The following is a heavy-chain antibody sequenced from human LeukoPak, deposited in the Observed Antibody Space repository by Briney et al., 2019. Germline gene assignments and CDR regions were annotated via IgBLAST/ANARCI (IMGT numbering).Heavy chain of an antibody. D-gene: IGHD2-2*01. CDR2: ISGNSAST. CDR3: ASAREYCIGTNCYEYFQH. CDR1: GFTFGTYA. J-gene: IGHJ1*01. V-gene: IGHV3-23*01. Sequence: GGSLRLSCAASGFTFGTYAMFWVRQAPGKGLEWVSSISGNSASTPYADFVTGRFTISRDSSKNTLYLQMNSLRAEDTAVYYCASAREYCIGTNCYEYFQHWGQGTLVTVSS.